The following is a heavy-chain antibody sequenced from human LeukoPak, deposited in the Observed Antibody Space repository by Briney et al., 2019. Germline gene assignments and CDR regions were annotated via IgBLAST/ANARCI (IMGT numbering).Heavy chain of an antibody. J-gene: IGHJ4*02. CDR3: ARADYDILTGEGFDY. CDR1: GGSISSSSYY. CDR2: IYYSGST. V-gene: IGHV4-39*07. D-gene: IGHD3-9*01. Sequence: PSETLSLTCTVSGGSISSSSYYWGWIRQPPGKGLEWIGSIYYSGSTYYNPSLKSRVTISVDTSKNQFSLKLSSVTAADTAVYYCARADYDILTGEGFDYWGQGTLVTVSS.